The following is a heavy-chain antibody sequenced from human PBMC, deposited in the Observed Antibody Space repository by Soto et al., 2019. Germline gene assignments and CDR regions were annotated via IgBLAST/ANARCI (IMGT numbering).Heavy chain of an antibody. J-gene: IGHJ4*02. D-gene: IGHD3-22*01. CDR1: GGTFSSYT. Sequence: GASVKVSCKASGGTFSSYTISWVRQAPGQGLEWMGRIIPILGIANYAQKFQGRVTITADKSTSTAYMELSSLRSEDTAVYYCARGGSYDSSGYYPSPLHYWGQGTLVTVSS. CDR3: ARGGSYDSSGYYPSPLHY. V-gene: IGHV1-69*02. CDR2: IIPILGIA.